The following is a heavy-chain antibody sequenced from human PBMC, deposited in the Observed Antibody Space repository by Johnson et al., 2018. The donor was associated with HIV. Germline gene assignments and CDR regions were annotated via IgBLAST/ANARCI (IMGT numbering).Heavy chain of an antibody. CDR2: ISYDGSNK. V-gene: IGHV3-30*03. CDR1: GFTFDNYG. D-gene: IGHD6-19*01. CDR3: ARAGQQWLADAFDI. J-gene: IGHJ3*02. Sequence: VQLVESGGGVVRPGGSLRLSCAASGFTFDNYGMSWVRQVPGKGLEWVAVISYDGSNKYYADSVKGRFTISRDNSKNTLYLQMNSLRAEDTAVYYCARAGQQWLADAFDIWGQGTMVTVSS.